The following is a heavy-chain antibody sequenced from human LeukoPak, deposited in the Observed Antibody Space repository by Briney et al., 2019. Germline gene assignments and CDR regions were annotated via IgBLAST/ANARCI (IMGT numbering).Heavy chain of an antibody. D-gene: IGHD3-9*01. Sequence: PSETLSLTCTVSGGSISSYYWSWIRQPPGKGLEWIGYIYYSGSTNYNPSPKSRVTISVDTSKNQFSLKLSSVTAADTAVYYCARHDYDILTGYYGYYFDYWGQGTLVTVSS. J-gene: IGHJ4*02. CDR2: IYYSGST. CDR3: ARHDYDILTGYYGYYFDY. V-gene: IGHV4-59*08. CDR1: GGSISSYY.